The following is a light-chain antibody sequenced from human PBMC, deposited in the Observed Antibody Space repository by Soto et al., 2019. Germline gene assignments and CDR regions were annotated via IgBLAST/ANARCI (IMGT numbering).Light chain of an antibody. CDR3: SSYTSSSTSYV. V-gene: IGLV2-14*01. CDR2: DVS. CDR1: SSDVGGYNY. Sequence: QSLLTQPASVSGSHGQSITISCTGTSSDVGGYNYVSWYQQHPGKAPKLMIYDVSNRPSGVSNRFSGSKSGNTASLTISGLQAEDEADYYCSSYTSSSTSYVFGTGTKVTVL. J-gene: IGLJ1*01.